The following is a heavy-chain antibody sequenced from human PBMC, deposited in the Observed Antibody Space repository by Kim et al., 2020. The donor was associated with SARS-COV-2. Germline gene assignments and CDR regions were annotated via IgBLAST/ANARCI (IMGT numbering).Heavy chain of an antibody. CDR3: ARDWLYFHVDIVATITSPLDY. D-gene: IGHD5-12*01. CDR1: GFTFSSYS. V-gene: IGHV3-21*01. Sequence: GGSLRLSCAASGFTFSSYSMNWVRQAPGKGLEWVSSISSSSSYIYYADSVKGRFTISRDNAKNSLYLQMNSLRAEDTAVYYCARDWLYFHVDIVATITSPLDYWGQGTLVTVSS. CDR2: ISSSSSYI. J-gene: IGHJ4*02.